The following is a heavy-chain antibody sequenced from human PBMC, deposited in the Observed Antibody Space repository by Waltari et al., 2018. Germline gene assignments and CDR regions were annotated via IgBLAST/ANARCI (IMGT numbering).Heavy chain of an antibody. J-gene: IGHJ6*02. CDR3: ARIGYKTYGMDV. CDR2: VYYRGTT. CDR1: WGSIRRYY. V-gene: IGHV4-59*01. D-gene: IGHD1-20*01. Sequence: QVQLQESGPRLVKPSETLSLTCSVSWGSIRRYYWAWIRPSPGTGLQWIGYVYYRGTTNYSPSLKSRVTMSVDSSRNEISLKMTSVTAADTAVYYCARIGYKTYGMDVWGRGTPVTVSS.